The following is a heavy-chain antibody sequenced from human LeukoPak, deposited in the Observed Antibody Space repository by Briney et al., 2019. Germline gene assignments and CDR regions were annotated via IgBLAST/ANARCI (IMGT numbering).Heavy chain of an antibody. Sequence: SETLSLTCTVSGGSISTYYWSWIRQPPGKGLEWIGYISDSGSTNYNPSLKSRVTMSVDTSKNQVSLKLSSVTAADTAVYYCTRLRFYYDSSGYYGGNYYGMDVWGQGTTVTVSS. CDR3: TRLRFYYDSSGYYGGNYYGMDV. V-gene: IGHV4-59*08. D-gene: IGHD3-22*01. J-gene: IGHJ6*02. CDR1: GGSISTYY. CDR2: ISDSGST.